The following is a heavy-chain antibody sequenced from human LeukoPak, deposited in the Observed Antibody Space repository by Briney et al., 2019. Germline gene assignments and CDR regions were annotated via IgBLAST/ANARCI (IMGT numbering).Heavy chain of an antibody. CDR3: AREQSGGTFDY. Sequence: ASVKVSCKASGYTFTSYYMHWVRQAPGQGLEWMGIVNPSAGNTNYAQKFQGRVTMTRDTSTSTVYMDLSSLRSEDTAVYYCAREQSGGTFDYWGQGTLVTVSS. CDR1: GYTFTSYY. J-gene: IGHJ4*02. D-gene: IGHD2-15*01. V-gene: IGHV1-46*01. CDR2: VNPSAGNT.